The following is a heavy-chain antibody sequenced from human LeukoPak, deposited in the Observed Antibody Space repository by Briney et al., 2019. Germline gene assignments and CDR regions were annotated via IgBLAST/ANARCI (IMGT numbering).Heavy chain of an antibody. J-gene: IGHJ4*02. CDR2: INHSGST. CDR1: GGSFSGYY. Sequence: SETLSLTCAVCGGSFSGYYWSWIRQPPGKGLEWIGEINHSGSTNYNPSLKSRATISVDTSKNQFSLKLSSVTAADTAVYYCARAWLYSSSSSDYWGQGTLVTVSS. V-gene: IGHV4-34*01. CDR3: ARAWLYSSSSSDY. D-gene: IGHD6-6*01.